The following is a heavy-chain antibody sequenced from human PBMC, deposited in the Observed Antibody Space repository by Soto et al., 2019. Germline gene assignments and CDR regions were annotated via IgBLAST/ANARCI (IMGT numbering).Heavy chain of an antibody. CDR1: GGSFSGYY. Sequence: SETLSLTCAVYGGSFSGYYWSWIRQPPGKGLEWIGEINHSGSTNYNPSLKSRVTISVDTSKNRFSLKLSSVTAADTAVYYCTRTGRSGMGAAGGGWVKWGQGTLVTVSS. J-gene: IGHJ4*02. D-gene: IGHD1-26*01. CDR3: TRTGRSGMGAAGGGWVK. CDR2: INHSGST. V-gene: IGHV4-34*01.